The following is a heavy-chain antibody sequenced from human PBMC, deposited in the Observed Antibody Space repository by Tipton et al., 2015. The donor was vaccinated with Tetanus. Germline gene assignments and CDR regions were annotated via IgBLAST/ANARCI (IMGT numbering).Heavy chain of an antibody. Sequence: TLSLTCAVYGGSFSGYYWSWIRQPPGKGLEWIGEINHSGSTNYNPSLKSRVTISVDTSKNQFSLKLSSVTAADTAVYYCALEYSSPPWFDPWGQGTLVTVSS. J-gene: IGHJ5*02. V-gene: IGHV4-34*01. D-gene: IGHD6-6*01. CDR3: ALEYSSPPWFDP. CDR2: INHSGST. CDR1: GGSFSGYY.